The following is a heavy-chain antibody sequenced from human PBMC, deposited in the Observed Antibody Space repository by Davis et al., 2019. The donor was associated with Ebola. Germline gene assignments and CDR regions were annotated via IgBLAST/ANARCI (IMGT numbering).Heavy chain of an antibody. J-gene: IGHJ6*02. Sequence: ASVKVSCKASGYTFTSYAMHWVRQAPGQRLEWMGWINAGNGNTKYSQKFQGRVTITRDTSASTAYMELSSLRSEDTAVYYCARIIVATTGNYYYYYGMDVWGQGTTVTVSS. CDR3: ARIIVATTGNYYYYYGMDV. D-gene: IGHD5-12*01. V-gene: IGHV1-3*01. CDR2: INAGNGNT. CDR1: GYTFTSYA.